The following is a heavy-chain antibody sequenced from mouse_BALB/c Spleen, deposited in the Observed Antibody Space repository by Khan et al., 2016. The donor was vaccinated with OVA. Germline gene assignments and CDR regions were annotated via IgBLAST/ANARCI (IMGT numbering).Heavy chain of an antibody. V-gene: IGHV2-9*02. Sequence: QVQLKESGPGLVAPSQSLSITCTVSGFSLTSYGVHWVRQPPGKGLEWLGVIWAGGSTNYNSALMSRLSISKDNSKSQVFLKMNSLQTDDTAMYYCAELYYCGSSFYAMDYWGQGTSVTVSS. J-gene: IGHJ4*01. D-gene: IGHD1-1*01. CDR2: IWAGGST. CDR1: GFSLTSYG. CDR3: AELYYCGSSFYAMDY.